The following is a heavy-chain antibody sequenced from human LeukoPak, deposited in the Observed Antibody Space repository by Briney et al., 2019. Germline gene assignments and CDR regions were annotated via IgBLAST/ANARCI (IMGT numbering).Heavy chain of an antibody. CDR2: ISVSGGTT. J-gene: IGHJ4*02. CDR1: GFTFNTYG. D-gene: IGHD6-6*01. V-gene: IGHV3-23*01. Sequence: GGSLRLSCAASGFTFNTYGMSWVRQAPGKGLEWVSTISVSGGTTYYADSVKGRFTISRDNSKNTLYLQMNSLRTEDTSIYYCAKDPGHTSSSTREKPFDYWGQGTLVTVSS. CDR3: AKDPGHTSSSTREKPFDY.